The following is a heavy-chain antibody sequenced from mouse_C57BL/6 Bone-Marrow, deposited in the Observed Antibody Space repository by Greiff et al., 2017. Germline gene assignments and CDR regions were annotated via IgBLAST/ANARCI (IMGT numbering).Heavy chain of an antibody. V-gene: IGHV1-52*01. CDR1: GYTFTSYW. D-gene: IGHD4-1*01. J-gene: IGHJ2*01. CDR2: IDPSDSET. Sequence: QVQLQQPGAELVRPGSSVKLSCKASGYTFTSYWMHWVKQRPIQGLEWIGNIDPSDSETNYNQKFKDKATLTVDKSSSTSYLQLSSLTSEDSAVYYCARSGDWDLYFDYWGQGTTLTVSS. CDR3: ARSGDWDLYFDY.